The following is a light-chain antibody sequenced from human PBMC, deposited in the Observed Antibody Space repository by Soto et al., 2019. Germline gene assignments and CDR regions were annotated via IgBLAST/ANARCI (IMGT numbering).Light chain of an antibody. CDR3: QQYYTTPLT. Sequence: DIVMTQSPDSLAVSLGERATVNCKSSQNILYISDNKNYLAWYQQKSGQPPKLLIYWASTRESGVHDRFSGSGSGTDFTLTISSLQAEDVAVYYCQQYYTTPLTFGGGTKVEIK. V-gene: IGKV4-1*01. CDR1: QNILYISDNKNY. J-gene: IGKJ4*01. CDR2: WAS.